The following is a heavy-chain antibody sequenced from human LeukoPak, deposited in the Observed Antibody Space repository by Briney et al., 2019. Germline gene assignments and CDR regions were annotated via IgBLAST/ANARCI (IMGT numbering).Heavy chain of an antibody. Sequence: GASVKVSCKASGYTFTGYYMHWVRQAPGQGLEWMGWINPNSGGTNYAQKFQGRVTMTRDTSISTVYMELSSLRSEDTAVYYCARVALAQLELPQPLAPWGQGTLVTVSS. V-gene: IGHV1-2*02. J-gene: IGHJ5*02. D-gene: IGHD1-1*01. CDR1: GYTFTGYY. CDR2: INPNSGGT. CDR3: ARVALAQLELPQPLAP.